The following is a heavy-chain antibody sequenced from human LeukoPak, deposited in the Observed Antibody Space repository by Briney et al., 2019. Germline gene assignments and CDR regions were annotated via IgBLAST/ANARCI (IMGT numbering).Heavy chain of an antibody. CDR1: GFTFCSYS. CDR2: ISSSSSYI. Sequence: GGSLRLSCAASGFTFCSYSMNWVRQAPGKGLEWVSSISSSSSYIYYADSVKGRFTISRDNAKNSLYLQMNSLRAEDTAVYYCARDNSGWYPYYFDYWGQGTLVTVSS. V-gene: IGHV3-21*01. D-gene: IGHD6-19*01. J-gene: IGHJ4*02. CDR3: ARDNSGWYPYYFDY.